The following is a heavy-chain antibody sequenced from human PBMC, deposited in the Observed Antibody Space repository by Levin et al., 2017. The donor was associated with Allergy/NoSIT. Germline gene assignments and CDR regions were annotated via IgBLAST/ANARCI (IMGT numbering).Heavy chain of an antibody. Sequence: ASVKVSCKASGFTFNNYDINWVRQATGQGLEWIGWMNPNSAKTGYAQKFQGRVTMTRNTSTITAYMELSSLRSEDTAVYYCARRPLWSGYYGGMYYFYGMDVWGPGTTVTVSS. CDR2: MNPNSAKT. CDR3: ARRPLWSGYYGGMYYFYGMDV. V-gene: IGHV1-8*01. CDR1: GFTFNNYD. D-gene: IGHD3-3*01. J-gene: IGHJ6*02.